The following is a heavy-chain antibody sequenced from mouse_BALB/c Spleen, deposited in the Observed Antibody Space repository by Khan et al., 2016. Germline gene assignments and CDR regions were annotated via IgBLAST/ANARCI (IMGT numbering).Heavy chain of an antibody. J-gene: IGHJ2*01. CDR3: ARWRMLDY. V-gene: IGHV1-7*01. CDR2: INPSTGYT. Sequence: VQLQQSGAELAKPGASVKMSCKASGYTFTSYWMHWVKQRPGQGLEWIGYINPSTGYTEYNQKFKDKATLTADKSSSTAYMQLSSLTSEDSAVYNCARWRMLDYWGQGTTLTVSS. CDR1: GYTFTSYW.